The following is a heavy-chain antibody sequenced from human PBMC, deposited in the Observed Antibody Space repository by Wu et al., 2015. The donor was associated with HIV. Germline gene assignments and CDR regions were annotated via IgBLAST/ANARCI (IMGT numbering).Heavy chain of an antibody. CDR1: EDTFSNYA. V-gene: IGHV1-46*01. D-gene: IGHD3-10*01. CDR3: ARGVANYYGSGIQGPGMDV. CDR2: INPSGGST. J-gene: IGHJ6*02. Sequence: QVQLVQSGAEVKKPGSSVRVSCKASEDTFSNYAVNWVRHAPGQGLEWMGIINPSGGSTSYAQKFQGRVTMTRDTSTSTVYMELSSLRSEDTAVYYCARGVANYYGSGIQGPGMDVWGQGTTVTVSS.